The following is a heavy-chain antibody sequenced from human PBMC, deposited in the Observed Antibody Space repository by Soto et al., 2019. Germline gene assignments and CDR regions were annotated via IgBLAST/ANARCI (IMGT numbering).Heavy chain of an antibody. CDR3: ARESIAAAGTYYYYGMDV. CDR1: GFTFSDYY. CDR2: ISSSSSYT. J-gene: IGHJ6*02. Sequence: GGSLRLSCAASGFTFSDYYMSWIRQAPGKGLEWVSYISSSSSYTNYADSVKGRFTISRDNAKNSLYLQMNSLRAEDTAVYYCARESIAAAGTYYYYGMDVWGQGTTVTVSS. V-gene: IGHV3-11*06. D-gene: IGHD6-13*01.